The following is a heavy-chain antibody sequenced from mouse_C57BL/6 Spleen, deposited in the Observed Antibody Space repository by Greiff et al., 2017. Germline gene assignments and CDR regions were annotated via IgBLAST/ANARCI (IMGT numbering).Heavy chain of an antibody. CDR1: GFTFSSYA. D-gene: IGHD2-3*01. J-gene: IGHJ2*01. CDR3: TSDDGYYGY. Sequence: KLVESGEGLVKPGGSLKLSCAASGFTFSSYAMSWVRQTPEKRLEWVAYISSGGDYIYYADTVKGRFTISRDNARNTLYLQMSSLKSEDTAMYYCTSDDGYYGYWGQGTTLTVSS. CDR2: ISSGGDYI. V-gene: IGHV5-9-1*02.